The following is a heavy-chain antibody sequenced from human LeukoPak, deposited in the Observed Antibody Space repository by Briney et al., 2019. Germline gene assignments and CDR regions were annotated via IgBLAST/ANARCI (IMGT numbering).Heavy chain of an antibody. CDR2: IYYSGST. CDR3: ARGRGRSYLFDY. CDR1: GGSISSSSYY. J-gene: IGHJ4*02. D-gene: IGHD1-26*01. Sequence: SETLSLTCTVSGGSISSSSYYWGWIRQPPGKGLEWIGSIYYSGSTYYNPSLKSRVTISVDTSKNQFSLKLSSVTAADTAVYYCARGRGRSYLFDYWGQGTLVTVSS. V-gene: IGHV4-39*07.